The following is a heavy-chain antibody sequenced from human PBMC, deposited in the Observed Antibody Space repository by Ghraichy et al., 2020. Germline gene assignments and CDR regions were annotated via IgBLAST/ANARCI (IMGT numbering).Heavy chain of an antibody. Sequence: GGSLRLSCAASGFTVSSNYMSWVRQAPGKGLEWVSSISSSSSYIYYADSVKGRFTISRDNAKNSLYLQMNSLRAEDTAVYYCARNGYRAGYGMDVWGQGTTVTVSS. D-gene: IGHD6-13*01. CDR2: ISSSSSYI. V-gene: IGHV3-21*01. J-gene: IGHJ6*02. CDR3: ARNGYRAGYGMDV. CDR1: GFTVSSNY.